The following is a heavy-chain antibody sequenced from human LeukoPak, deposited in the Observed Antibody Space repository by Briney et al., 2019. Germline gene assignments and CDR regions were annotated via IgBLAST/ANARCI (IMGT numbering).Heavy chain of an antibody. V-gene: IGHV3-48*03. CDR3: ARALAGISDY. Sequence: GGSLRLSCAASGFTFSSYEMNWVRQAPGKGLEWVSYISSSGSTIYYADSVKGRFTISRDNAKNSLYLQMNSPRAEDTAVYYCARALAGISDYWGQGTLVTVSS. CDR1: GFTFSSYE. J-gene: IGHJ4*02. CDR2: ISSSGSTI. D-gene: IGHD6-13*01.